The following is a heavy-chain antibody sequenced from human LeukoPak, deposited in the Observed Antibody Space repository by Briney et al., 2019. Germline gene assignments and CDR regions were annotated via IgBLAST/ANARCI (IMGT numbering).Heavy chain of an antibody. J-gene: IGHJ6*03. V-gene: IGHV3-23*01. CDR1: GFTFSSYA. CDR3: ATNSGYDERIYYYYYYMDV. D-gene: IGHD5-12*01. Sequence: GGSLRLSCAASGFTFSSYAMSWVRQAPGKGLEWVSAISGSGGSTYYADSVKGRFTISRDNSKNTLYLQMNSLRAEDTAVYYCATNSGYDERIYYYYYYMDVWGKGTTVTVSS. CDR2: ISGSGGST.